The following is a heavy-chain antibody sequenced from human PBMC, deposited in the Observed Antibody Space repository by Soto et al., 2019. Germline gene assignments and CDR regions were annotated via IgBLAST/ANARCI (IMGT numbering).Heavy chain of an antibody. J-gene: IGHJ4*02. CDR2: INPNSGST. V-gene: IGHV1-46*01. CDR3: ARSLFIASEIDY. D-gene: IGHD2-15*01. CDR1: GYTFTSYY. Sequence: ASVKVSCKASGYTFTSYYMHWVRQAPGQGLEWMGIINPNSGSTSYAQKFQGRVTMTRDTSTSTAYMELSRLRSDDTAVYYCARSLFIASEIDYWGQGTLVTVSS.